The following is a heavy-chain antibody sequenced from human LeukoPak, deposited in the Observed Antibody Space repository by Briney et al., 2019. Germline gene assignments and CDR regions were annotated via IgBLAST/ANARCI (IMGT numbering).Heavy chain of an antibody. CDR1: GFTFSSYS. D-gene: IGHD6-19*01. CDR2: ISSSSSYI. Sequence: GGSLRLSCAASGFTFSSYSMNWVRQAPGKGLEWVSSISSSSSYIYYADSVKGRFTISRDNSKNTLYPQMNSLRAEDTAVYYCAKAQSPLVRERITVSGPFDYWGQGTLVTVSS. V-gene: IGHV3-21*04. J-gene: IGHJ4*02. CDR3: AKAQSPLVRERITVSGPFDY.